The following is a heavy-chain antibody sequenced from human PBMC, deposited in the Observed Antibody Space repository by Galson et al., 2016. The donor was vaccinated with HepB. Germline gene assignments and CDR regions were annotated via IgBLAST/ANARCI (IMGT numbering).Heavy chain of an antibody. D-gene: IGHD2-21*02. CDR3: ARGAHMVVVTATEFDS. Sequence: SLRLSCAASGFMFSDYYMTWIRQAPGKGLEWLSDISTSSTYTNYADSVKGRFTISSDNAKNSLYLQMNSLRAEDTAVYYCARGAHMVVVTATEFDSWGQGTLVTVSS. CDR2: ISTSSTYT. J-gene: IGHJ5*01. CDR1: GFMFSDYY. V-gene: IGHV3-11*06.